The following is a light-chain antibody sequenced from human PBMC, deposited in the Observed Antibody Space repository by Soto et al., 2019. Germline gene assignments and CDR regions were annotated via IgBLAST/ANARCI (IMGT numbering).Light chain of an antibody. J-gene: IGKJ3*01. Sequence: EIVLTQSPATLSLSPGERATLSCRASQSVDRLLAWYQQKPGQAPRLLIYDASTRATGIPARFSGSGSGTDFTLTISSLEPEDFAVYYCQQRSNWPSVFTFGPGTKVETK. CDR3: QQRSNWPSVFT. V-gene: IGKV3-11*01. CDR2: DAS. CDR1: QSVDRL.